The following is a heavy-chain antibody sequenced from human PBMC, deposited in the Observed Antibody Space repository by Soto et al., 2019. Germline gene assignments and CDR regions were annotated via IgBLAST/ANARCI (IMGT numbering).Heavy chain of an antibody. CDR2: INPSGGST. Sequence: ASVKVSCKASGYTFTSYYMHWVRQAPGQGLEWMGIINPSGGSTSYAQKFQGRVTMTRDMSTSTVYMELSSLRSEDTAVYYCARDRGYCSGGSCYSPHSRADYYYYMDVWGKGTTVTVSS. CDR3: ARDRGYCSGGSCYSPHSRADYYYYMDV. J-gene: IGHJ6*03. CDR1: GYTFTSYY. V-gene: IGHV1-46*03. D-gene: IGHD2-15*01.